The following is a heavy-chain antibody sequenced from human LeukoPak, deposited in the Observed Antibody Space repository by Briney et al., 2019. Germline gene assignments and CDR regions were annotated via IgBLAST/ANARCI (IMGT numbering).Heavy chain of an antibody. Sequence: ASVKVSCKASGYTFTGYYMHWVRQAPGQGLEWMGWINPNSGGTNYAQKFQGWVTMTRDTSISTAYMELSRLRSDDTAVYYCARDPSPGIAAAGARDVWGKGTTVTVSS. D-gene: IGHD6-13*01. V-gene: IGHV1-2*04. CDR3: ARDPSPGIAAAGARDV. J-gene: IGHJ6*04. CDR2: INPNSGGT. CDR1: GYTFTGYY.